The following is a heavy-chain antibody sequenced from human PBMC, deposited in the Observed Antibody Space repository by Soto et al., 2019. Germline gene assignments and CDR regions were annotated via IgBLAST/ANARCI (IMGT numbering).Heavy chain of an antibody. CDR1: GFTFNNFA. J-gene: IGHJ6*02. CDR2: ISYEGAYK. Sequence: QVQLVESGGGVVQPGTSLTLSCAASGFTFNNFAMQWVRQAPGKGLEWVAVISYEGAYKFYADSVKGRFTISRDNSKNTLFLQMDSMTAVDTAVYYCAKDDIATRPSVCYYYGLDVWGQGTTVTVSS. D-gene: IGHD6-6*01. V-gene: IGHV3-30-3*01. CDR3: AKDDIATRPSVCYYYGLDV.